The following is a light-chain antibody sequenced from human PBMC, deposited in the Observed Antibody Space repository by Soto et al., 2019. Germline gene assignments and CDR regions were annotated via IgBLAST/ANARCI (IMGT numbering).Light chain of an antibody. Sequence: QSVLTQPASVSGSPGQSITISCTGTSSDVGGYNYVSWYQQHPGKAPKLVIYEVSNRPSGVSNRFSGSKSGNTASLTISGLQAEDEADYYCSSYTSSSTPWVFGGGTKVTVL. CDR1: SSDVGGYNY. CDR2: EVS. CDR3: SSYTSSSTPWV. J-gene: IGLJ3*02. V-gene: IGLV2-14*01.